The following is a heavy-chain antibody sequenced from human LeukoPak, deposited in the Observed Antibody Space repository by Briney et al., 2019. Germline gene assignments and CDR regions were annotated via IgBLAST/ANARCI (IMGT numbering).Heavy chain of an antibody. J-gene: IGHJ3*02. V-gene: IGHV4-30-2*01. Sequence: PSETLSLTCAVSGGSISSGGYSWSWIRQPPGKGLEWIGYIYHSGSTYYNPSLKSRVTTSVDRSKNQFSLKLSSVTAADTAVYYCARGRLWFGELHDAFDIWGQGTMVTVSS. CDR3: ARGRLWFGELHDAFDI. CDR2: IYHSGST. D-gene: IGHD3-10*01. CDR1: GGSISSGGYS.